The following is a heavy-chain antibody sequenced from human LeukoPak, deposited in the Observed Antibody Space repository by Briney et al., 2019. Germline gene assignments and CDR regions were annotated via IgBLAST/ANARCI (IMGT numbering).Heavy chain of an antibody. CDR3: ARVWFGELFHYYYGMDV. D-gene: IGHD3-10*01. V-gene: IGHV3-7*01. Sequence: GGSLRLSCAASGFTFSSYWMSWVRQAPGKGLEWVANIKQDGSEKYYVDSVKGRFTISRDNAKNSLYLQMNSLRAEDTAVYCCARVWFGELFHYYYGMDVWGQGTTVTVSS. J-gene: IGHJ6*02. CDR1: GFTFSSYW. CDR2: IKQDGSEK.